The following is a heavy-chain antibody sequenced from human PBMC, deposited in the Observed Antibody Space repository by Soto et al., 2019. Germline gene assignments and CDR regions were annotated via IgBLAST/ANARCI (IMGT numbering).Heavy chain of an antibody. CDR2: ISWNSGSI. Sequence: GGSLRLSCAASGFTFDDYAMHWVRQAPGKGLEWVSGISWNSGSIGYADSVKGRFTISRDNAKNSRYLQMNSLRAEDTALYYCAKDYRALAAAGIFSYFQHWGQGTLVTVSS. CDR1: GFTFDDYA. D-gene: IGHD6-13*01. J-gene: IGHJ1*01. V-gene: IGHV3-9*01. CDR3: AKDYRALAAAGIFSYFQH.